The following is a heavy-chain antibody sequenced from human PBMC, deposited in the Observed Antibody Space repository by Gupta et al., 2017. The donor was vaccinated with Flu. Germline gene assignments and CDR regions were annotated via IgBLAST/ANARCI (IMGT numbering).Heavy chain of an antibody. J-gene: IGHJ4*02. CDR3: ARSGGPLRTTGTRRVAYRGAYYFDY. V-gene: IGHV3-30-3*01. Sequence: VISYDGSNKYYADSVKGRFTISRDNSKNTLYLQMNSLRAEDTAVYYCARSGGPLRTTGTRRVAYRGAYYFDYWGQGTLVTVSS. D-gene: IGHD1-1*01. CDR2: ISYDGSNK.